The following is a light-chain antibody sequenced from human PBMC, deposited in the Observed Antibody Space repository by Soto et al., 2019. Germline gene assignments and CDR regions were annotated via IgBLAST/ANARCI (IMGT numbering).Light chain of an antibody. J-gene: IGLJ2*01. CDR2: SDN. CDR1: SSNIGINT. Sequence: QSVLTQPPSASGTPGQRVTISCSGSSSNIGINTINWYQHLPGTAPKLLIYSDNQRPSGVPDRFSGSKSGTSASLAISGLQSEDEADYYCAVWEDSLNGVVFGGGTKLTVL. V-gene: IGLV1-44*01. CDR3: AVWEDSLNGVV.